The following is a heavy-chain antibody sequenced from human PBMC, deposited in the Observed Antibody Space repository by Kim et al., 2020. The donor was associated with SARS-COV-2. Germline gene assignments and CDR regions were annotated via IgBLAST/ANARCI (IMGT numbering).Heavy chain of an antibody. V-gene: IGHV3-9*01. D-gene: IGHD6-13*01. Sequence: GGSLRLSCAASGFTFDDYAMHWVRQAPGKGLEWVSGISWNSGSIGYADSVKGRFTISRDNAKNSLYLQMNSLRAEDTALYYCAKVGIHSRAKYFDLWGRGTLVTVSS. CDR1: GFTFDDYA. CDR2: ISWNSGSI. J-gene: IGHJ2*01. CDR3: AKVGIHSRAKYFDL.